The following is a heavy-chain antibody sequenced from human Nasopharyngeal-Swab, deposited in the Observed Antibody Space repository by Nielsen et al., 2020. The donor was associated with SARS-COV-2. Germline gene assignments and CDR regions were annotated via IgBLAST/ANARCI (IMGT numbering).Heavy chain of an antibody. CDR1: GFTFSSYW. D-gene: IGHD4-11*01. CDR2: IKEDGSNK. V-gene: IGHV3-7*01. CDR3: AREQLTTLDY. Sequence: GESLKISCAASGFTFSSYWMNWVRQAPGKGLEWVANIKEDGSNKYYADSVKGRFTISRDNSKNTLYLQMSSLRAEDTAVYYCAREQLTTLDYWGQGTLVTVSS. J-gene: IGHJ4*02.